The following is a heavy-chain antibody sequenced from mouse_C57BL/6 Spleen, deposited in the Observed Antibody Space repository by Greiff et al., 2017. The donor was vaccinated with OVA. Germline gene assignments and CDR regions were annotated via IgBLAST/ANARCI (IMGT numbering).Heavy chain of an antibody. V-gene: IGHV1-64*01. J-gene: IGHJ3*01. CDR3: AKDDVNSAY. CDR2: INPNSGST. Sequence: VQLQQPGAELVKPGASVKLSCKASGYTFTSYWMHWVKQRPGQGLEWIGMINPNSGSTNYNEKFKSKATLTVDKSSSTAYLQLSSLTSEDSAVYYCAKDDVNSAYWGQGTLVTVSA. CDR1: GYTFTSYW.